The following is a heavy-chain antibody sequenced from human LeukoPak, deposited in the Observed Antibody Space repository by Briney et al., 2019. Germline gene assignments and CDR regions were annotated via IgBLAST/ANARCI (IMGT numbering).Heavy chain of an antibody. D-gene: IGHD4-23*01. J-gene: IGHJ3*02. CDR1: GASVSNYD. CDR2: VYYSGRT. Sequence: SETLSLTCTVSGASVSNYDWSWIRQPPGKGLEWIGYVYYSGRTNYNPSLESRVTISVETSKNQFSLKLTSVTAADTAMYYCARRGGNPLGAFDIWGQGTMVTVSS. CDR3: ARRGGNPLGAFDI. V-gene: IGHV4-59*02.